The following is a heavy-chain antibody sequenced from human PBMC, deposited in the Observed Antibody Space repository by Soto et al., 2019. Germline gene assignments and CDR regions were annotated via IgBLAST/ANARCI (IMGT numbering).Heavy chain of an antibody. CDR2: IYHSGST. Sequence: SETLSLTCAVSGGSISSGGYSWSWIRQPPGKGLEWIGYIYHSGSTYYNPSLKSRVTISVDRSKNQFSLKLSSVTAADTAVYYCARGTKYLKFDYWGQGTLVTVSS. D-gene: IGHD1-1*01. CDR1: GGSISSGGYS. V-gene: IGHV4-30-2*01. CDR3: ARGTKYLKFDY. J-gene: IGHJ4*02.